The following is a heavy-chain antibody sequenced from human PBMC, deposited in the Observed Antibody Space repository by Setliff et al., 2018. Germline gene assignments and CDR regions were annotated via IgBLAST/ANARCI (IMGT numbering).Heavy chain of an antibody. CDR1: GGSISSSSYQ. V-gene: IGHV4-39*01. CDR3: ARLNDYGGTLY. CDR2: IYYGGNI. D-gene: IGHD4-17*01. J-gene: IGHJ4*02. Sequence: PSETLSLTCTVSGGSISSSSYQWGWVRQTPGKGLEWIGSIYYGGNIYYNPALKSRVTISVDLSKNQFSLRLSSVIAADTAVYSCARLNDYGGTLYWSQGTLVTVSS.